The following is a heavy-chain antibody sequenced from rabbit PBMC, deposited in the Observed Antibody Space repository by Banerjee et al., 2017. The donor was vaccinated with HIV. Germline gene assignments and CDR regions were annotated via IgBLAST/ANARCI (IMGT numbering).Heavy chain of an antibody. CDR3: ARDLAGVIGWNFNL. D-gene: IGHD4-1*01. CDR2: IDGGSSGNT. Sequence: QEQLEESGGDLVKPEGSLTLTCTASGFSFTSSYWICWVRQAPGKGLEWIACIDGGSSGNTVYATWAKGRFTISRTSSTTVALQMTSLTAADTATYFCARDLAGVIGWNFNLWGPGPWSPS. CDR1: GFSFTSSYW. V-gene: IGHV1S45*01. J-gene: IGHJ4*01.